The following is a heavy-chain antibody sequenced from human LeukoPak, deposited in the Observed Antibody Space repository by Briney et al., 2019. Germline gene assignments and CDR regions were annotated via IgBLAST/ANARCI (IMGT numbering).Heavy chain of an antibody. Sequence: GASVKVSCKASGYTFTSYGISWVRQAPGQGLEWMGWISAYNGNTSYAQKLQGRVTMTTDTSTSTAYMELRSLRSDDTAVYYCARDKVRYSSSSPYDYWGQGTLVTVSS. J-gene: IGHJ4*02. CDR1: GYTFTSYG. V-gene: IGHV1-18*01. CDR3: ARDKVRYSSSSPYDY. CDR2: ISAYNGNT. D-gene: IGHD6-6*01.